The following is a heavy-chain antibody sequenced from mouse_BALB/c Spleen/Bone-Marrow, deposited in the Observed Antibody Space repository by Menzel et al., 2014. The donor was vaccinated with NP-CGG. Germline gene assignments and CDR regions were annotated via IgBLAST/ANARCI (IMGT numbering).Heavy chain of an antibody. CDR3: ARARQLGLQYDGDY. V-gene: IGHV1-14*01. Sequence: VQLKQSGPELVKPGASVKMSCTASGYAFPRSVMHWLKQKPGQGLEWIGYINPYNDGTKYNEKFPGHATLTSDKSSSRDYRERSRGTSEDAAVYDCARARQLGLQYDGDYGGKGTTRTGSS. CDR2: INPYNDGT. J-gene: IGHJ2*01. CDR1: GYAFPRSV. D-gene: IGHD3-2*01.